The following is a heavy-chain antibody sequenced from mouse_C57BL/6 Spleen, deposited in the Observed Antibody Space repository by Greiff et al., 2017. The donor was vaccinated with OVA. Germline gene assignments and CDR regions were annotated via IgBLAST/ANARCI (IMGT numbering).Heavy chain of an antibody. CDR3: ARWYYGSSHYYAMDY. CDR1: GFTFSDYG. Sequence: EVNVVESGGGLVKPGGSLKLSCAASGFTFSDYGMHWVRQAPEKGLEWVAYISSGSSTIYYADTVKGRFTISRDNAKNTLFLQMTSLRSEDTAMYYCARWYYGSSHYYAMDYWGQGTSVTVSS. CDR2: ISSGSSTI. V-gene: IGHV5-17*01. J-gene: IGHJ4*01. D-gene: IGHD1-1*01.